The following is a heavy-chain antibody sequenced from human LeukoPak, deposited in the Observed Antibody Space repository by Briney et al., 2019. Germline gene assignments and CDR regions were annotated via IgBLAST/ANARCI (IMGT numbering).Heavy chain of an antibody. D-gene: IGHD6-13*01. CDR3: ARVRSAAAGPLDY. CDR1: GFTFSSYG. V-gene: IGHV3-30*03. J-gene: IGHJ4*02. Sequence: QPGGSLRLSCAASGFTFSSYGMHWVRQAPGKGLEWVAVISYDGSNKYYADSVKGRFTISRDNAKKSLYLQMNRLRADDTAVYHCARVRSAAAGPLDYWGQGTLVTVSS. CDR2: ISYDGSNK.